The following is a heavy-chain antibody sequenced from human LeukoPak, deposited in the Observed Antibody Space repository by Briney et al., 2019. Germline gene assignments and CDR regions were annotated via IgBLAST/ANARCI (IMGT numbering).Heavy chain of an antibody. CDR2: ISYDGSNK. CDR3: AKTWLLLLQH. Sequence: PGGSLRLSCAASGFTFSSYAMHWVRQAPGKGLEWVAVISYDGSNKYYADSVKGRFTISRDNSKNTLYLQMNSLRAEDTAVYYCAKTWLLLLQHWGQGTLVTVSS. J-gene: IGHJ1*01. D-gene: IGHD3-22*01. V-gene: IGHV3-30-3*02. CDR1: GFTFSSYA.